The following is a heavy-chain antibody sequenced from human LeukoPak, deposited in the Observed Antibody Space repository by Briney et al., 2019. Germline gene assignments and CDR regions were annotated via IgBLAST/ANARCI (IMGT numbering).Heavy chain of an antibody. D-gene: IGHD2-2*01. CDR1: GGSISRDY. CDR3: AREGSLGYCSSTSCYPKHHYYYGMDV. J-gene: IGHJ6*02. V-gene: IGHV4-59*01. CDR2: LYYSGST. Sequence: PSETLSLTCTVSGGSISRDYWSWIRQPPGKGLEWIGYLYYSGSTNYNPSLKSRVTISVDTSKNQFSLKLSSVTAADTAVYYCAREGSLGYCSSTSCYPKHHYYYGMDVWGQGTTVTVSS.